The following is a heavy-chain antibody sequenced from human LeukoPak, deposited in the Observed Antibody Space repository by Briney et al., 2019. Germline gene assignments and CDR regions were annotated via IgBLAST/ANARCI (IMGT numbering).Heavy chain of an antibody. CDR3: ARTYYDLLTAVDY. CDR1: GFTFSIYG. CDR2: ISYDGSNR. Sequence: GGSLRLSCAASGFTFSIYGMHWVRQAPGKGLEWVAVISYDGSNRYYADSVKGRFTISRDNSKNTLYLQMNSLRAEDTAVYHCARTYYDLLTAVDYWGQGTQVTVSS. D-gene: IGHD3-9*01. J-gene: IGHJ4*02. V-gene: IGHV3-30*03.